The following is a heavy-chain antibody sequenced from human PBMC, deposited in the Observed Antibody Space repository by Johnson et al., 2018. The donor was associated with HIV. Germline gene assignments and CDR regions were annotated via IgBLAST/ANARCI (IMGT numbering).Heavy chain of an antibody. CDR1: GFTVSSNY. CDR2: IYSGGST. V-gene: IGHV3-66*01. J-gene: IGHJ3*02. CDR3: AKDLGIVGAVHRTFDI. D-gene: IGHD1-26*01. Sequence: VQLVEYGGGLVQPGGSLRLSCAASGFTVSSNYMSWVRQAPGKGLEWVSVIYSGGSTYYTDSVKGRFTISRDNSKNTLYLQMNSLRAEDTAVYYCAKDLGIVGAVHRTFDIWGQGTMVTVSS.